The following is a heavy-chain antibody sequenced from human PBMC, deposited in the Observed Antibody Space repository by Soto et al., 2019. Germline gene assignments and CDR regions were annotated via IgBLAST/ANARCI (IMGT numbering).Heavy chain of an antibody. V-gene: IGHV3-48*02. CDR2: ISSSSSTI. CDR3: ASSGYLRIYSGSSLPSFDY. D-gene: IGHD1-26*01. Sequence: GGSLRLSCVASGFTFSSYSMNWVRQAPGKGLEWVSYISSSSSTIYYADSVKGRFTISRDNAKNSLYLQMNSLRDEDTAVYYCASSGYLRIYSGSSLPSFDYWGQGTLVTVSS. CDR1: GFTFSSYS. J-gene: IGHJ4*02.